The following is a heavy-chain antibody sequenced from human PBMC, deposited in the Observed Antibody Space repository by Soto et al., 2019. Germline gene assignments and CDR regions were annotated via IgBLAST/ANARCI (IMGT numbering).Heavy chain of an antibody. D-gene: IGHD2-21*01. Sequence: EVQLVESGGGLVQPGGSLKLSCAASGFTFSGSAMHWVRQASGKGLEWVGRIRSKANSYATAYAASVKGRFTISRDDSKNTAYLEMNSRKTEDTAVYYCTAWDSESDSYSRNDAFAICGQGTMVTVSS. CDR2: IRSKANSYAT. V-gene: IGHV3-73*02. CDR1: GFTFSGSA. CDR3: TAWDSESDSYSRNDAFAI. J-gene: IGHJ3*02.